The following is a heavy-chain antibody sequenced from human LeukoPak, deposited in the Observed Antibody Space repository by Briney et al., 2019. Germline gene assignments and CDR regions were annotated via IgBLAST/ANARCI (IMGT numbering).Heavy chain of an antibody. CDR1: GYTFTSYD. CDR3: ARRTRRVLRYFDWFQGSDAFDI. J-gene: IGHJ3*02. Sequence: ASVKVSCKASGYTFTSYDINWVRQATGQGLEWMGWMNPNSGNTGYAQKFQGRVTMTRNTSISTAYMELSSLRSEDTAVYYCARRTRRVLRYFDWFQGSDAFDIWGQGTMVTVSS. D-gene: IGHD3-9*01. V-gene: IGHV1-8*01. CDR2: MNPNSGNT.